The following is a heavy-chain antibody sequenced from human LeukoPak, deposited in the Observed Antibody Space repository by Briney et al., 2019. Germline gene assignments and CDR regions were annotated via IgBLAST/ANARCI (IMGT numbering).Heavy chain of an antibody. V-gene: IGHV3-21*01. CDR3: ARDVALQLGTVVVPAAHYYYYGMDV. Sequence: GGSLRLSCAASGFTFSSYSMNWVRQAPGKGLEWVSSISSSSSYIYYADSVKGRFTISRDNAKNSLYLQMNSLRAEDTAVYYCARDVALQLGTVVVPAAHYYYYGMDVWGKGTTVTVSS. J-gene: IGHJ6*04. CDR1: GFTFSSYS. CDR2: ISSSSSYI. D-gene: IGHD2-2*03.